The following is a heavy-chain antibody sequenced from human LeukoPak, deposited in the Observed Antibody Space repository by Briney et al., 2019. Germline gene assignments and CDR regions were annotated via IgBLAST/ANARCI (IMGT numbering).Heavy chain of an antibody. D-gene: IGHD5-18*01. V-gene: IGHV3-9*01. CDR1: GFSIDDYA. CDR3: ARDRRYRLDY. J-gene: IGHJ4*02. Sequence: GGSLRLSCSASGFSIDDYAMHWIRQVPGKGLEWVSGISWNSGSIGYADSVRGRFTISRDSAKNTLYLQMNSLRAEDTAVYYCARDRRYRLDYWGQGTLVTVSS. CDR2: ISWNSGSI.